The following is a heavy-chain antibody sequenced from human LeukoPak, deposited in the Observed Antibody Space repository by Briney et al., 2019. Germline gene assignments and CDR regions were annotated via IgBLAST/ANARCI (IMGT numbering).Heavy chain of an antibody. CDR3: ARVDLQFDY. J-gene: IGHJ4*02. V-gene: IGHV3-23*01. CDR1: GFTFSNYV. CDR2: ISGSGDST. Sequence: GGSLRLSCAASGFTFSNYVMSWVRQAPGKGLEWVSLISGSGDSTYYADSVKGRFTISRDNAKNSLYLQMNSLRAEDTAVYYCARVDLQFDYWGQGTLVTVSS.